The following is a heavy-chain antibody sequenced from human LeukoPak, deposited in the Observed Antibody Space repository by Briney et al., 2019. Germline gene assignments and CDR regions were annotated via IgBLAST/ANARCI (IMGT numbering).Heavy chain of an antibody. CDR3: AKISSSAESNFDY. Sequence: GRSLRLSCAASGFTFSTYAMHWVRPAPGKGLEWVAFIWPDGSKKYYADSVKGRFAISRENSKNTVYPQMNDLRPEDTALYFCAKISSSAESNFDYWGQGTLLTVSS. J-gene: IGHJ4*02. CDR2: IWPDGSKK. V-gene: IGHV3-33*06. D-gene: IGHD6-25*01. CDR1: GFTFSTYA.